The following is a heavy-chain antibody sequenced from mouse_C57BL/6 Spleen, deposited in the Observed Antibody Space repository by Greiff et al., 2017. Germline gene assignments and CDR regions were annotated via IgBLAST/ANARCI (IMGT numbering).Heavy chain of an antibody. CDR1: GYSITSGYY. J-gene: IGHJ2*01. V-gene: IGHV3-6*01. Sequence: ESGPGLVKPSQSLSLTCSVTGYSITSGYYWNWIRQFPGNKLEWMGYISYDGSNNYNPSLKNRISITRDTSKNQFFLKLNSVTTEDTATYYCARVWDVRDYYFDYWGQGTTLTVSS. D-gene: IGHD4-1*01. CDR2: ISYDGSN. CDR3: ARVWDVRDYYFDY.